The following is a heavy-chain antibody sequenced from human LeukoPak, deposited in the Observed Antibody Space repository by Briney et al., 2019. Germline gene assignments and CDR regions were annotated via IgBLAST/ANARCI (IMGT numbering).Heavy chain of an antibody. CDR2: ISSSSSYI. V-gene: IGHV3-21*01. Sequence: GGSLRLSCAACGFTFSSYSMNWLRQAPGKGLEWVSSISSSSSYIYYADSVKGRFTISRDNAKNSLYLQTNSLRAEDTAVYYCARDPGYYRPYWGQGTPVTVSS. CDR3: ARDPGYYRPY. D-gene: IGHD1-14*01. J-gene: IGHJ4*02. CDR1: GFTFSSYS.